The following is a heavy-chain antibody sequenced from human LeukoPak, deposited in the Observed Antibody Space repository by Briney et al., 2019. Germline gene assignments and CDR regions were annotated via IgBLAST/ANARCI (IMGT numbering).Heavy chain of an antibody. Sequence: PSETLSLTCTVSGYSISSGYYWGWIRQPPGKGLEWIGEINHSGSSKYNPSLKSRVTISIDTSKNQFSLKLSSVTAADTAVYYCAREGKQWIDYWGQGTLVTVSS. V-gene: IGHV4-38-2*02. CDR3: AREGKQWIDY. CDR2: INHSGSS. D-gene: IGHD6-19*01. J-gene: IGHJ4*02. CDR1: GYSISSGYY.